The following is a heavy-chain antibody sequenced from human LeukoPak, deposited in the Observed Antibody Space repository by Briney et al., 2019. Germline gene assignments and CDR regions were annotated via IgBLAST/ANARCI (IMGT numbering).Heavy chain of an antibody. CDR1: GGSFSGYY. J-gene: IGHJ5*02. CDR3: ARGLLPHYYDSSGANWFDP. D-gene: IGHD3-22*01. V-gene: IGHV4-34*01. CDR2: INHSGST. Sequence: SETLSLTCAVYGGSFSGYYWSWIRQPPGKGLEWIGEINHSGSTNYNPSLKSRVTISVDTSKNQFSLKLSSVTAADTAVYYCARGLLPHYYDSSGANWFDPWGQGTLVTISS.